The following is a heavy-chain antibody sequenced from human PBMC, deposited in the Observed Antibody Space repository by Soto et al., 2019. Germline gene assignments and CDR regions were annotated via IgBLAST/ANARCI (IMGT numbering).Heavy chain of an antibody. CDR3: ARVYSVGYVAY. D-gene: IGHD3-22*01. CDR1: GGSFSGYY. CDR2: INHSGST. Sequence: PSETLSLTCAVYGGSFSGYYWSWIRQPTGKGLEWIGEINHSGSTNYNPSLKSRVTISVDTSKNQFSLKLSSVTAADTAVYYCARVYSVGYVAYWGQETLSTVSA. V-gene: IGHV4-34*01. J-gene: IGHJ4*02.